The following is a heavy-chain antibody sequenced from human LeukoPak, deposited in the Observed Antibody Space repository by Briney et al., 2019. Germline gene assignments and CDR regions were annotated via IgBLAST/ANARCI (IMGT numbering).Heavy chain of an antibody. D-gene: IGHD6-19*01. Sequence: GGSLRLSCAASGFTFSSYDMHWVRQATGKGLEWVSAIGTAGDTYYPGSVKGRFTISRENAKNSLYLQMNSLRAGDTAVYHCARGIAVAGISDAFDIWGQGTMVTVSS. CDR3: ARGIAVAGISDAFDI. CDR2: IGTAGDT. CDR1: GFTFSSYD. J-gene: IGHJ3*02. V-gene: IGHV3-13*01.